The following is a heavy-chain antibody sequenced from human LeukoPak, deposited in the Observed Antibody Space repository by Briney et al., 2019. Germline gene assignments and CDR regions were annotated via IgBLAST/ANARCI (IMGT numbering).Heavy chain of an antibody. J-gene: IGHJ6*03. CDR1: GGSFSGYY. D-gene: IGHD6-13*01. CDR2: INHSGST. Sequence: SETLSLTCAVYGGSFSGYYWSWIRQPPGKGLEWIGEINHSGSTNYNPSLKSRVTISVDTSKNQFSLKLSSVTAADTAVYYCARLRYSSSWTKYYYYYMDVWGKGTTVTISS. V-gene: IGHV4-34*01. CDR3: ARLRYSSSWTKYYYYYMDV.